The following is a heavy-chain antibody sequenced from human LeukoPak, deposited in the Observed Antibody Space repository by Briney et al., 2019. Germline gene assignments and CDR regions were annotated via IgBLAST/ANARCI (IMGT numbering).Heavy chain of an antibody. Sequence: GGSLRLSCAASGFTFNTCWMSWVRQTPGKGLEWVANIKEDGSQKNYVDSVRGRFTISRDNAKNSLYLQMNSLRAEDTAVYYCARDGLSSAINFWGQGTLVTVSS. D-gene: IGHD2-21*02. CDR1: GFTFNTCW. CDR3: ARDGLSSAINF. V-gene: IGHV3-7*01. J-gene: IGHJ4*02. CDR2: IKEDGSQK.